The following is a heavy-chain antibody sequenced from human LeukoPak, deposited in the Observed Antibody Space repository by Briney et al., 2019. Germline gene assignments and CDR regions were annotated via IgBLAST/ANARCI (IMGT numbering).Heavy chain of an antibody. V-gene: IGHV4-61*01. Sequence: SETLSLTCTVSGGSVSSDSYFWSWIRQPPGKGLEWIGYIYYSGSTNYNPSLKSRVTISLDTSKSQISLKLSSVTAADTAVYYCARGQRRLQDYWGQGTLVTVSS. J-gene: IGHJ4*02. CDR1: GGSVSSDSYF. CDR3: ARGQRRLQDY. CDR2: IYYSGST.